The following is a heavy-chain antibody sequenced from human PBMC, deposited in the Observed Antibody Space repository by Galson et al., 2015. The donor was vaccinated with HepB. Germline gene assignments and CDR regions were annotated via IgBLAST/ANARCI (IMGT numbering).Heavy chain of an antibody. D-gene: IGHD3-3*01. J-gene: IGHJ5*02. CDR1: GYTFTSYY. Sequence: SVKVSCKASGYTFTSYYMHWVRQAPGQGLEWMGIINPSGGSTSYAQKFQGRVTVTRDTSTSTVYMELSSLRSEDAAVYYCVREHYDFCWLPWGQGTLVTVSS. CDR3: VREHYDFCWLP. V-gene: IGHV1-46*03. CDR2: INPSGGST.